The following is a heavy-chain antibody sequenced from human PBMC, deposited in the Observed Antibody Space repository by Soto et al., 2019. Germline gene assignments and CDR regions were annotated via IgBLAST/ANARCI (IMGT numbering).Heavy chain of an antibody. J-gene: IGHJ4*02. CDR2: VSYSGST. CDR1: GDSISSGSYN. D-gene: IGHD2-2*03. CDR3: AREGNLGRWIQPLDS. V-gene: IGHV4-39*07. Sequence: LSLTCTVSGDSISSGSYNWGWIRQPPGKGLEWIGTVSYSGSTYYNPSLKSRVTMSVDTSKNHFSLKLISVTTADTAVYFCAREGNLGRWIQPLDSWGQGTLVTVSS.